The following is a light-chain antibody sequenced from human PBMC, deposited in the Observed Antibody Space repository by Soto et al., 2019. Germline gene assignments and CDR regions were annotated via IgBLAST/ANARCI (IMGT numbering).Light chain of an antibody. CDR1: SSNIGAVYD. V-gene: IGLV1-40*01. CDR2: GNS. J-gene: IGLJ2*01. Sequence: QSVLTQPPSVSGAPGQRVTISCTGSSSNIGAVYDVHWYQHLPGTAPKLLIYGNSNRPSWVPDRFSGSKSGTSASLAITGLQAEDEADYYCQSYDSSLSGSVFGGGTKLTVL. CDR3: QSYDSSLSGSV.